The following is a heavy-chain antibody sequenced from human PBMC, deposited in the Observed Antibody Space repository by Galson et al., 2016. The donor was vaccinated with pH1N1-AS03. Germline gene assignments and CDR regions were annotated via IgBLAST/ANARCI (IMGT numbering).Heavy chain of an antibody. J-gene: IGHJ6*03. CDR2: ISYDGSDK. CDR3: ARDHDFWTGYSGGYYYYIDV. Sequence: SLRLSCAASGFTFSSYAMHWVRQAPGKGLEWVAVISYDGSDKYYVDSVKGRFTISRDNSKNTLYLQMNSLRAEDTVVYYCARDHDFWTGYSGGYYYYIDVWGKGTTVTVSS. V-gene: IGHV3-30*01. CDR1: GFTFSSYA. D-gene: IGHD3/OR15-3a*01.